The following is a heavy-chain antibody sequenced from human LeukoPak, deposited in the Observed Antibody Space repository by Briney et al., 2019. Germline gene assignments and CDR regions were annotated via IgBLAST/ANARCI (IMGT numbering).Heavy chain of an antibody. CDR1: GGTFSSYA. CDR3: ADRSSLDV. Sequence: SVKVSCKASGGTFSSYAISWVRQAPGQGLEWMGRIIPILGIANYAQKFQGRVTITAGKSTSTAYMELSSLRSEDTAVYYCADRSSLDVWGQGTTVTVSS. V-gene: IGHV1-69*04. CDR2: IIPILGIA. J-gene: IGHJ6*02. D-gene: IGHD1-14*01.